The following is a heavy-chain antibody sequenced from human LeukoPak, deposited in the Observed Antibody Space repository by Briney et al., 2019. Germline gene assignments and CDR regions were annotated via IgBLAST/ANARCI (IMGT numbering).Heavy chain of an antibody. D-gene: IGHD3-22*01. V-gene: IGHV4-61*02. Sequence: SETLSLTCTVCLGSISSRSYYWSWIRQPAGKGLEWIGRIYTIGSTNYNPSLKSRVTLSVDTSKNQFSLKLSSVTAADTAVYYCARETYYYDSSGHDYWGQGTLVTVSS. CDR2: IYTIGST. J-gene: IGHJ4*02. CDR3: ARETYYYDSSGHDY. CDR1: LGSISSRSYY.